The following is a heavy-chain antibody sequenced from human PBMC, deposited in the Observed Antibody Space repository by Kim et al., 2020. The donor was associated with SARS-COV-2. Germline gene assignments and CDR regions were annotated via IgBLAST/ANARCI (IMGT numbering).Heavy chain of an antibody. Sequence: NYTPSLKSRVTISVDTSKNQFSLKLSSVTAADTAVYYCARVYSSSSKIDYWGQGTLVTVSS. D-gene: IGHD6-6*01. V-gene: IGHV4-34*01. J-gene: IGHJ4*02. CDR3: ARVYSSSSKIDY.